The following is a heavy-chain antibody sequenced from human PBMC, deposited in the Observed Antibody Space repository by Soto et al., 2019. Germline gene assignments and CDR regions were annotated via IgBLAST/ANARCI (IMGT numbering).Heavy chain of an antibody. J-gene: IGHJ4*02. V-gene: IGHV2-5*01. Sequence: QITLNESGPTVVRPTEPLTLTCRFSGFSLTTSGVGVGWIRQSPGKAPEWLALIYWYDDKRYSASLKSRLTITKDSSKNQVVLTVSDLDPTDTATYYCAHRVLRTVFGLVTTTAIYFDFWCQGTPVAVSS. CDR2: IYWYDDK. CDR3: AHRVLRTVFGLVTTTAIYFDF. D-gene: IGHD3-3*01. CDR1: GFSLTTSGVG.